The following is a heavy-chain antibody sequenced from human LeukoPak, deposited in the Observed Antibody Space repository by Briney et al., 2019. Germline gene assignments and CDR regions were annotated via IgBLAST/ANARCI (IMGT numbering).Heavy chain of an antibody. Sequence: PGGSLRLSCAASGFTFSSYAMSWVRQAPGKGLEWVSAISGSGGSTYYADSVKGRFTISRDNAKNTLYLQMNSLRAEDTAVYYCAREEASDWYFDLWGRGTLVTVSS. CDR3: AREEASDWYFDL. D-gene: IGHD3-3*01. V-gene: IGHV3-23*01. CDR2: ISGSGGST. CDR1: GFTFSSYA. J-gene: IGHJ2*01.